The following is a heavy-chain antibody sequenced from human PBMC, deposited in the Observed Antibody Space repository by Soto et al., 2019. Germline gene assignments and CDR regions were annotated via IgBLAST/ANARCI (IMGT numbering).Heavy chain of an antibody. D-gene: IGHD2-8*01. J-gene: IGHJ4*02. Sequence: GGSLRLSCAASGFTFRTYAMSWVRQAPGKGLEWVAGIVGNGDEYYADTVRGRFTISRDNSNNILYLQMYSLRAEDTAVYCAKDRQPDGLWPFDSRGQGTQVTVSS. CDR2: IVGNGDE. CDR1: GFTFRTYA. V-gene: IGHV3-23*01. CDR3: AKDRQPDGLWPFDS.